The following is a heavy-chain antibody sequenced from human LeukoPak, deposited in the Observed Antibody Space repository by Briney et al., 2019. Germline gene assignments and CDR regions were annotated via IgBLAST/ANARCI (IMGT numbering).Heavy chain of an antibody. J-gene: IGHJ4*02. CDR3: ATGST. V-gene: IGHV3-7*03. Sequence: GGSLRLSCAASGFTFSSHWMSWVRQAPGKGLEWVANIKQDGSEKYYVDSVKGRFTISRDNAKNSLYLQMNSLRAEDTAVYYCATGSTWGQGTLVTVSS. CDR1: GFTFSSHW. CDR2: IKQDGSEK. D-gene: IGHD2-2*01.